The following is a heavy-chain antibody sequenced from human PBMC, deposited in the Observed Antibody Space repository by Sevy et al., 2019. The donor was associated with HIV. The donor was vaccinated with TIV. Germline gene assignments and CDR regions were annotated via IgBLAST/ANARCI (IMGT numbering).Heavy chain of an antibody. V-gene: IGHV4-34*01. CDR3: ARAPIAVAGTRAGYFDY. D-gene: IGHD6-19*01. CDR2: INHSGST. J-gene: IGHJ4*02. CDR1: GGSFSGYY. Sequence: SETLSLTCAVYGGSFSGYYWSWIRQPPGKGLEWIGEINHSGSTNYNPSLKSRVTISVDTSKNQFSLKLSSVTAADTAVYYCARAPIAVAGTRAGYFDYWGQGTLVTVSS.